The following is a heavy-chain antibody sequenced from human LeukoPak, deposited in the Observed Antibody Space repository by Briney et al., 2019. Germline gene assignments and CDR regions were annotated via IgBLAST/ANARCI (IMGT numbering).Heavy chain of an antibody. CDR3: ARVGYSSRWYYGY. CDR2: INPNSGGT. D-gene: IGHD6-13*01. V-gene: IGHV1-2*06. J-gene: IGHJ4*02. CDR1: GYTFTGYY. Sequence: APVKVSCKASGYTFTGYYMHWVRQAPGQGLEWMGRINPNSGGTNYAQKFQGRVTMTRDTSISTAYMELSRLRSDDTAVYYCARVGYSSRWYYGYWGQGTLVTVSS.